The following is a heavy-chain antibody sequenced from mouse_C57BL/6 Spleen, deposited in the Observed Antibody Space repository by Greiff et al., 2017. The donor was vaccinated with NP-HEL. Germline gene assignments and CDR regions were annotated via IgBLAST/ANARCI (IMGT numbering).Heavy chain of an antibody. CDR2: IDPSDSYT. D-gene: IGHD1-1*01. CDR1: GYTFTSYW. V-gene: IGHV1-50*01. CDR3: ARKGNYYYGTKDY. Sequence: QVQLQQPGAELVKPGASVKLSCKASGYTFTSYWMQWVNQRPGQGLEWIGEIDPSDSYTNYNQKFKGKATLTVDTSSSTAYMQLSSLTSEDSAVYYCARKGNYYYGTKDYWGQGTTLTVSS. J-gene: IGHJ2*01.